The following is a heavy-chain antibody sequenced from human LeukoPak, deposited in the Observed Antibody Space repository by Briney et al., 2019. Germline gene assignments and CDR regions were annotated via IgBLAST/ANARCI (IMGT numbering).Heavy chain of an antibody. D-gene: IGHD3-22*01. CDR3: AKVALFSGYYPPFDD. J-gene: IGHJ4*02. CDR1: GFTFSNYG. Sequence: PGGSLRLSCTASGFTFSNYGMHWVRQAPGQGLEWVAVISYDGSNEYYADSVKGRFTISRDNSKNTLFLQMNSLRPEGTAVYHCAKVALFSGYYPPFDDWGQGTLVTVSS. CDR2: ISYDGSNE. V-gene: IGHV3-30*18.